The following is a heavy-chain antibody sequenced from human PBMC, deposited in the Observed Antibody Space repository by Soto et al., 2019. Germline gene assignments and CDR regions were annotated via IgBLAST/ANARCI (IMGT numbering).Heavy chain of an antibody. V-gene: IGHV1-8*02. CDR1: GYNFKSFD. J-gene: IGHJ6*02. D-gene: IGHD3-3*01. CDR2: LKPSSGEA. CDR3: VRDNWSSNFDYFGMDV. Sequence: QVQLVQSGAEVKKPGASVKVPCKASGYNFKSFDINWVRQASGQGLEWMGWLKPSSGEAGYAEKFQGRLTMTRDTSTNTVSMELRRLTSEDTAVYYCVRDNWSSNFDYFGMDVWGHGTTVIVS.